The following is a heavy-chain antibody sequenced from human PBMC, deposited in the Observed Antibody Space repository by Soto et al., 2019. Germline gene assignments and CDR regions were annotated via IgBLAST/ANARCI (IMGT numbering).Heavy chain of an antibody. V-gene: IGHV3-23*01. Sequence: GGSLRLSCAASGFTFSSYAMSWVRQAPGKGLEWVSAISGSGGSTYYADSVKGRFTISRDNSKNTLYLQMNSLRAEDTAVYYCAKVTSILTRRGGFDPWGQGTLVTVSS. J-gene: IGHJ5*02. CDR1: GFTFSSYA. CDR3: AKVTSILTRRGGFDP. CDR2: ISGSGGST. D-gene: IGHD3-9*01.